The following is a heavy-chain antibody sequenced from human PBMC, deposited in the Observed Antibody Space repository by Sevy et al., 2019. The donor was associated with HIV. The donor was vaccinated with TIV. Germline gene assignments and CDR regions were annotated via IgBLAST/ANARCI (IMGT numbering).Heavy chain of an antibody. CDR2: IYYTGST. CDR3: ARAPPVRSGYDSLNWFDP. J-gene: IGHJ5*02. D-gene: IGHD5-12*01. CDR1: GGSISAYY. V-gene: IGHV4-59*01. Sequence: SETLSLTCTVFGGSISAYYWSWIRQSPGKGLEYIGYIYYTGSTYYNPSLKSRVTISIDTSKNQFSLRLTSVTAADTAMYYCARAPPVRSGYDSLNWFDPWGHGTLVTVSS.